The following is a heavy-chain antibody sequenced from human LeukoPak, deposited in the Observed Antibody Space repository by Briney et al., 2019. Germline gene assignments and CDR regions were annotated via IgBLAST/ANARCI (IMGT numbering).Heavy chain of an antibody. D-gene: IGHD3-22*01. CDR2: IIPIFGTA. V-gene: IGHV1-69*13. J-gene: IGHJ4*02. CDR3: ARGPYDSSGLHFDH. CDR1: GGTFSSYA. Sequence: GASVKVSCKASGGTFSSYAISWVRQAPGQGLEWMGGIIPIFGTANYAQKFQGRVTITADESTSTAYMELSSLRSEDTAVYYCARGPYDSSGLHFDHWGQGTLVTVSS.